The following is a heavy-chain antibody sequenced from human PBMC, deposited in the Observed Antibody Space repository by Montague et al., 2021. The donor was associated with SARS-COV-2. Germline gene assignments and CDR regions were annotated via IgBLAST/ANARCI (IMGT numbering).Heavy chain of an antibody. Sequence: PALVKPTQTLTLTCTFSGFSLRTAETCVSWIRQPPGKAPQWLARIDWDGDKYYSRTLETRVSISTDTAKTQVVLTMTNVDPMDTATYYCARLSGVAPRCYYEGMDVWGQGTAVTASS. CDR1: GFSLRTAETC. D-gene: IGHD7-27*01. CDR3: ARLSGVAPRCYYEGMDV. CDR2: IDWDGDK. J-gene: IGHJ6*01. V-gene: IGHV2-70*11.